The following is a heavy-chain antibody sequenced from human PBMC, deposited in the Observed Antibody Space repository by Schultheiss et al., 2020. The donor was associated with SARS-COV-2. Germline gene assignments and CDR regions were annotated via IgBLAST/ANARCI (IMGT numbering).Heavy chain of an antibody. Sequence: SETLSLTCTVSGGSISSYYWSWIRQPAGKGLEWIGFMSYSGSTNYNPSLKSRVTISADTSKNQLSLKLSSVTAADTAVYYCARLLGKGETDAFDIWGQGTMVTVSS. CDR2: MSYSGST. CDR1: GGSISSYY. V-gene: IGHV4-59*08. D-gene: IGHD3-16*01. J-gene: IGHJ3*02. CDR3: ARLLGKGETDAFDI.